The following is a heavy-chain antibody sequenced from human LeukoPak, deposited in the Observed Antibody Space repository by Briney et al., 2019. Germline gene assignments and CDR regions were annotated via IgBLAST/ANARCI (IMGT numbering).Heavy chain of an antibody. J-gene: IGHJ4*02. V-gene: IGHV3-9*01. D-gene: IGHD3-9*01. Sequence: GRSLRLSCAASGFTFDDYAMHWVRQAPGKGLEWVSGISWNSGSIGYADSVKGRFTISRDNAKNSLYLQMNSLRAEDTDLYYCAKSAYDILTEAYFDYWGQGTLVTVSS. CDR2: ISWNSGSI. CDR1: GFTFDDYA. CDR3: AKSAYDILTEAYFDY.